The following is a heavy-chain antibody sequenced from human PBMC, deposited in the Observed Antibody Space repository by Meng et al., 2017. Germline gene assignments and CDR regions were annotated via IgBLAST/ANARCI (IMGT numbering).Heavy chain of an antibody. D-gene: IGHD4-17*01. CDR2: IYHSGST. CDR1: GGSISSSNW. V-gene: IGHV4-4*02. J-gene: IGHJ4*02. CDR3: ARGTDYGDYYFDY. Sequence: LQDAGPGLGKPSGTLSLTGAVSGGSISSSNWWSWVRQPPGKGLEWIGEIYHSGSTNYNPSLKSRVTISVDKSKNQFSLKLSSVTAADTAVYYCARGTDYGDYYFDYWGQGTLVTVSS.